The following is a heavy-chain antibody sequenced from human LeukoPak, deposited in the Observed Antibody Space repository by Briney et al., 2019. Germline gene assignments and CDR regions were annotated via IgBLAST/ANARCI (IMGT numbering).Heavy chain of an antibody. Sequence: GGSLRLSCAASGFTFSTYAMHWVRQAPGKGLEWVSLISSGGTDEYYADSVKGRFTISRDNSKKTLYLQLNSLRAEDTAVYXCXRDXTYYYDSGSSGPHYFDNWGQGAVVTVSS. J-gene: IGHJ4*02. CDR3: XRDXTYYYDSGSSGPHYFDN. CDR1: GFTFSTYA. D-gene: IGHD3-10*01. V-gene: IGHV3-30*01. CDR2: ISSGGTDE.